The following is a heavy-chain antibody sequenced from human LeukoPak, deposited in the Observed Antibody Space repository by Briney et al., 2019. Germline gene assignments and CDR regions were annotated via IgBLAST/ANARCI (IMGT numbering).Heavy chain of an antibody. Sequence: SETLSLTCTVSGVSISSYYWSWIRQPPGKGLEWIGEINHSGSTNYNPSLKSRVTISVDTSKNQFSLKLSSVTAADTAVYYCARGGRAGVAKFDYWGQGTLVTVSS. J-gene: IGHJ4*02. CDR3: ARGGRAGVAKFDY. CDR2: INHSGST. D-gene: IGHD3-10*01. V-gene: IGHV4-34*01. CDR1: GVSISSYY.